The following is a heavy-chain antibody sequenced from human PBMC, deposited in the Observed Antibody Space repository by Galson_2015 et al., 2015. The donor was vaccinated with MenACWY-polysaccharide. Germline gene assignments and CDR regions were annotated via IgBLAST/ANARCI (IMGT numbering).Heavy chain of an antibody. CDR1: GFTFSRYV. Sequence: SLRLSCAASGFTFSRYVMTWVRLAPGKGLEWVSAISESGDSTFYADSVKGRFTISRDKSENTLYLQMNSLRPEDTAVYFCVKGGWLDVWGQGTLVTVSS. V-gene: IGHV3-23*01. J-gene: IGHJ4*02. CDR2: ISESGDST. D-gene: IGHD6-19*01. CDR3: VKGGWLDV.